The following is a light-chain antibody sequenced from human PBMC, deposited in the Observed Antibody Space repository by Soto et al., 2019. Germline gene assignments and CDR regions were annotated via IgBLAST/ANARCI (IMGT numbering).Light chain of an antibody. CDR3: CSYAGTYTWI. CDR2: DVT. V-gene: IGLV2-11*01. CDR1: SNNVGGYNY. J-gene: IGLJ2*01. Sequence: QSALTQPRSVSGSPGQSVTISCTGASNNVGGYNYVSWYQHHPDKVPQLIIYDVTKRPSGVPDRFSGSKSGNTASLTISGLQVEDEADYYCCSYAGTYTWIFGGGTKLTVL.